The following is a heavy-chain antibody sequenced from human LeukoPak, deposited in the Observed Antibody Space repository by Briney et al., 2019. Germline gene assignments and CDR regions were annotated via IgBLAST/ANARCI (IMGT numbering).Heavy chain of an antibody. V-gene: IGHV3-21*01. CDR1: GFTFSSYS. CDR3: ARDYYGSGSFDY. D-gene: IGHD3-10*01. Sequence: GGPLRLSCAASGFTFSSYSMNWVRQAPGKGLEWVSSISSSGTYIYYADSVKGRFTFSRDNAKNSLYLQMNSLRAEDTAVYYCARDYYGSGSFDYWGQGTLVTVSS. CDR2: ISSSGTYI. J-gene: IGHJ4*02.